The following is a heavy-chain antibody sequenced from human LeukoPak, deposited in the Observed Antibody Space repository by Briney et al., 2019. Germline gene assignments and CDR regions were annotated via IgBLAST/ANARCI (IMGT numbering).Heavy chain of an antibody. CDR2: MSPDSGIT. D-gene: IGHD7-27*01. CDR1: GYTFTSYD. J-gene: IGHJ4*02. CDR3: VRTPPNWGADY. Sequence: ASVKVSCKASGYTFTSYDINWVRQATGQGLEWMGWMSPDSGITGYAQKFQGRVTMTRNTAISTAYMELSSLRSEDTAVYYCVRTPPNWGADYWGQGTLVTVSS. V-gene: IGHV1-8*01.